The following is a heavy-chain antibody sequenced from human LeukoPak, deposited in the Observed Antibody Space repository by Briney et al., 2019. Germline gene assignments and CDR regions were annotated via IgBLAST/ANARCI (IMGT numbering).Heavy chain of an antibody. J-gene: IGHJ4*02. CDR2: INPNSGGT. CDR1: GYTFTGYY. CDR3: ARDSTITGTTFADY. D-gene: IGHD1-7*01. V-gene: IGHV1-2*02. Sequence: ASVKVSCKASGYTFTGYYMHWVRQAPGQGLEWMGWINPNSGGTNYAQKFQGRVTMTRDTSISTAYMELSRLRSDDTAVYHCARDSTITGTTFADYWGQGTLVTVSS.